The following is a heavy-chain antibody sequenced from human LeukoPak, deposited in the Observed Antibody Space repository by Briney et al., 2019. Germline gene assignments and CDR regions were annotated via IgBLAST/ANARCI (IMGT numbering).Heavy chain of an antibody. V-gene: IGHV3-30-3*01. D-gene: IGHD6-6*01. CDR3: ARDLEYSNPFDY. CDR1: GFTFSSYA. J-gene: IGHJ4*02. Sequence: PGGSLRLSCAASGFTFSSYAMHWVRQAPGKGLEWVAVISYDGSNKYYADSVKGRFTISRDNSKNTLYLQTDSLRAEDTAVYYCARDLEYSNPFDYWGQGTLVTVSS. CDR2: ISYDGSNK.